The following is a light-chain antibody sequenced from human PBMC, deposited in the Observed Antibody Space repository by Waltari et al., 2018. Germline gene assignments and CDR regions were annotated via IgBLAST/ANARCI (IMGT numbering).Light chain of an antibody. CDR3: QTGGHGTWV. V-gene: IGLV4-69*01. CDR2: VHSDGSH. J-gene: IGLJ3*02. Sequence: QLVLTQSPSPSASLGASVKLTCTLSSGHSSTVIAWLQQQPEKGPRYLMKVHSDGSHSKGDEIPDRFSGSSSGAERYLTISSLQSEDEADYYCQTGGHGTWVFGGGTKLTVL. CDR1: SGHSSTV.